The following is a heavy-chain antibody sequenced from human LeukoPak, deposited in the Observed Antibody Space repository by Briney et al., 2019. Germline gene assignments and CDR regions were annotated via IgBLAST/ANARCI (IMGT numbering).Heavy chain of an antibody. CDR3: ARDGGIVAVAAAKWFDP. V-gene: IGHV1-2*02. CDR1: GYSFIGYY. CDR2: INPNSGGT. D-gene: IGHD2-15*01. Sequence: ASVKVSCKASGYSFIGYYMHWVRQAPGQGLEWMGWINPNSGGTNYAQKSQGRVTMTRDTSISTAYMELSRLSSDDTAVYYCARDGGIVAVAAAKWFDPWGQGTLVTVSS. J-gene: IGHJ5*02.